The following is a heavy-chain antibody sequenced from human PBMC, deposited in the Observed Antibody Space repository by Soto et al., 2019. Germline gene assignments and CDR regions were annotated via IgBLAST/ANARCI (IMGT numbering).Heavy chain of an antibody. CDR1: GYTFTNYD. CDR3: ARGRFRRAWLDP. V-gene: IGHV1-8*01. Sequence: QVQLVQSGAEVKKPGASVKVSCKASGYTFTNYDIHWVRQATGQGLEWMGWMNPDSGNTGQSKQFQGRVTMTRDTSISTACMEMSSLRSEDTAVYYCARGRFRRAWLDPWGQGTLVTVSS. J-gene: IGHJ5*02. CDR2: MNPDSGNT. D-gene: IGHD3-16*01.